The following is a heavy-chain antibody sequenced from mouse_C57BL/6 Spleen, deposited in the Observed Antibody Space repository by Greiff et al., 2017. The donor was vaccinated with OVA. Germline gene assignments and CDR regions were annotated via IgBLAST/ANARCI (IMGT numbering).Heavy chain of an antibody. J-gene: IGHJ4*01. CDR3: ARYELTGRRDYYAMDY. V-gene: IGHV1-80*01. CDR2: IYPGDGDT. Sequence: QVQLQQSGAELVKPGASVKISCKASGYAFSSYWMNWVKQRPGKGLEWIGQIYPGDGDTNYNGKFKGKATLTADKSSSTAYMQLSSLTSEDSAVYFCARYELTGRRDYYAMDYWGQGTSVTVSS. D-gene: IGHD4-1*01. CDR1: GYAFSSYW.